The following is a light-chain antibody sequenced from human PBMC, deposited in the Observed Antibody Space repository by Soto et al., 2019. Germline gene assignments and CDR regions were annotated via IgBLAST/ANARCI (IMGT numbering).Light chain of an antibody. V-gene: IGLV3-1*01. CDR1: KLGDKY. J-gene: IGLJ1*01. Sequence: SYELTQPPSVSVSPGQTASITCSGEKLGDKYACWYQQKPGQSPVLVIYQDNKRPSRIPERFSCSNSGNTATLTLSGTEAMDEADYYCQAWDSNTDVFGTGTKLTVL. CDR2: QDN. CDR3: QAWDSNTDV.